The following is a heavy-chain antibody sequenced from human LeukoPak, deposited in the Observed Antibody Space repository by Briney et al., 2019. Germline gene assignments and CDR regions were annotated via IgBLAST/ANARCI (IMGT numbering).Heavy chain of an antibody. V-gene: IGHV3-21*01. Sequence: PGGSLRLSCAASGFTFSTYSMNWVRQAPGKGLEWVSSTSPDGNSPFYAESVKGRFTVSRDNAKNSLYLQMNSLRAEDTALYYCAREFLRIQDMDVWGQGTTVTVSS. J-gene: IGHJ6*02. CDR3: AREFLRIQDMDV. CDR2: TSPDGNSP. CDR1: GFTFSTYS. D-gene: IGHD5-18*01.